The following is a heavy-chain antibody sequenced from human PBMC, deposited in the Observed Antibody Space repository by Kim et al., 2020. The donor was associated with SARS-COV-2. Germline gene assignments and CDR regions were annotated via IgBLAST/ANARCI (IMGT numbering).Heavy chain of an antibody. CDR3: ARGTSHYYYYYGMDV. CDR2: ISYDGSNK. CDR1: GFTFSSYA. V-gene: IGHV3-30*04. Sequence: GGSLRLSCAASGFTFSSYAMHWVRQAPGKGLEWVAVISYDGSNKYYADSVKGRFTISRDNSKNTLYLQMNSLRAEDTAVYYCARGTSHYYYYYGMDVWGQGTTVTVSS. J-gene: IGHJ6*02.